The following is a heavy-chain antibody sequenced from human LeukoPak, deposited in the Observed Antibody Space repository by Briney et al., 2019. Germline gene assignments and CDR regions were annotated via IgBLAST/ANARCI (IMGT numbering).Heavy chain of an antibody. V-gene: IGHV4-59*08. CDR2: IYYSGST. D-gene: IGHD1-26*01. Sequence: SETLSLTCTVSGGSIISYYWSWIRQPPGKGPEWIGYIYYSGSTNYNPSLKSRVTISVDTSKNQFSLKLSSVTAADTAVYYCARRGAYYGNFDYWGQGTLVTVSS. J-gene: IGHJ4*02. CDR3: ARRGAYYGNFDY. CDR1: GGSIISYY.